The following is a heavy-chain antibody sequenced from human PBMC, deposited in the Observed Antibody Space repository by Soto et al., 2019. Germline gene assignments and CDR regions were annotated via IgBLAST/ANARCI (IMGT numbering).Heavy chain of an antibody. CDR1: GFTFSSYA. D-gene: IGHD1-26*01. CDR2: INSDGSRT. V-gene: IGHV3-23*01. CDR3: AKEGGLSGSYYISSSYYFAY. J-gene: IGHJ4*02. Sequence: GGSLRLSCAASGFTFSSYAMSWVRQAPGKGLVWVSRINSDGSRTSYADSAKGRFTISRDNSKNTLYLQMNSLRAEDTAVYYCAKEGGLSGSYYISSSYYFAYWGQGTLVTVSS.